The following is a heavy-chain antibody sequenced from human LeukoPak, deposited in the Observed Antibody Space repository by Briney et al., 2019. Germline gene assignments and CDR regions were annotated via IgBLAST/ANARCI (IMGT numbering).Heavy chain of an antibody. CDR3: AREGWSGYYRDYFDY. Sequence: SETLSLTCTVSGGSISGYYCSWIRQPPGKGLEWIGYISYSGSTNYNPSLKSRVTVSVDTSKDQFSLKLSSVTAADTAVYYCAREGWSGYYRDYFDYWGQGTLVTVSS. CDR2: ISYSGST. J-gene: IGHJ4*02. V-gene: IGHV4-59*01. CDR1: GGSISGYY. D-gene: IGHD3-3*01.